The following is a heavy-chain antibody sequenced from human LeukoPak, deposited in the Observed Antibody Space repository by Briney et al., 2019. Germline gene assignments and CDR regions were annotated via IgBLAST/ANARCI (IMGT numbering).Heavy chain of an antibody. Sequence: TGGSLRLSCAASGFTFSSYAMNWVSQGPGKGLEWVSAISGSGGSTNYADSVKGRFTISRDNSKNTLYLQMNSLRAEDTAVYYCAKRYNSGWNDAFDIWGQGTMVTVSS. CDR1: GFTFSSYA. CDR2: ISGSGGST. D-gene: IGHD6-19*01. J-gene: IGHJ3*02. V-gene: IGHV3-23*01. CDR3: AKRYNSGWNDAFDI.